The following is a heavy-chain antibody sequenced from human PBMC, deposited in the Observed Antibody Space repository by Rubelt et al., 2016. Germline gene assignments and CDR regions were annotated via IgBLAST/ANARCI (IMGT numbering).Heavy chain of an antibody. V-gene: IGHV4-39*02. CDR3: ARDNQVGAKGFDY. J-gene: IGHJ4*02. D-gene: IGHD1-26*01. Sequence: QLQLQESGPGLVKPSETLSLTCTVSGGSISSSSYYWGWIRQPPGKGLEWIGSIYYSGSTYYNPFRKVQFTITVETSKNQFSLKWGHWTAADTAVYYCARDNQVGAKGFDYWGQGTLVTVSS. CDR2: IYYSGST. CDR1: GGSISSSSYY.